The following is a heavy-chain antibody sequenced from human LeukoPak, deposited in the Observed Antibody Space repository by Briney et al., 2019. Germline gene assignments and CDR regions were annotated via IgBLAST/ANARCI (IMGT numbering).Heavy chain of an antibody. CDR1: GFTFSSYA. CDR3: ARDSSSWYSPDAFDI. J-gene: IGHJ3*02. Sequence: GGSLRLSCAASGFTFSSYAMHWVRQAPGKGLEWVAVISYDGSNKYYADSVKGRFTISRDNSKNTLYLQMNSLRAEDTAVYYCARDSSSWYSPDAFDIWGQGTMVTVSS. D-gene: IGHD6-13*01. CDR2: ISYDGSNK. V-gene: IGHV3-30-3*01.